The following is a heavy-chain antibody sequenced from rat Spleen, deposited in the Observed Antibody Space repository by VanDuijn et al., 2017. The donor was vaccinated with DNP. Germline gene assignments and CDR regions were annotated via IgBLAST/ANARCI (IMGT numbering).Heavy chain of an antibody. D-gene: IGHD1-5*01. CDR3: ARDIGTTSFDY. J-gene: IGHJ2*01. V-gene: IGHV2-32*01. CDR1: GFSLTSFH. CDR2: MWSDGDT. Sequence: QVQLKESGPGLVQPSQTLSLACTVSGFSLTSFHVHWVRQSSGKGLEWMGVMWSDGDTSYNSALASRLSISRDTSKSQLFLKMNSLQTADTATYYCARDIGTTSFDYWGQGVMVTVSS.